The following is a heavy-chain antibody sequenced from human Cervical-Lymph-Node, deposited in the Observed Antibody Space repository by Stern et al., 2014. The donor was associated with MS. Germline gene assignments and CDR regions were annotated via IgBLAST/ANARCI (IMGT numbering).Heavy chain of an antibody. D-gene: IGHD5-18*01. V-gene: IGHV3-7*03. Sequence: EVQLVESGGALVQPGGSLRLSCAASGFTFSSLWMNWVRQAPGKGLEWVANIKQDGSETHYVDSVKGRFAISRDNAKNALYLQMNSLRAEDTAMYYCARGGYSYAFGIDSWGQGTLLTVSS. CDR3: ARGGYSYAFGIDS. J-gene: IGHJ4*02. CDR1: GFTFSSLW. CDR2: IKQDGSET.